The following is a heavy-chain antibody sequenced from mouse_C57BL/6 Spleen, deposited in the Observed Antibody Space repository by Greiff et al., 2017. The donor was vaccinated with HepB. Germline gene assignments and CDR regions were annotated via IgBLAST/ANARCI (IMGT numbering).Heavy chain of an antibody. CDR2: IDPSDSYS. J-gene: IGHJ2*01. Sequence: QVQLQQPGAELVMPGASVKLSCKASGYTFTSYWMHWVKQRPGQGLEWIGEIDPSDSYSNYNQKFKGKSTLNVDKSSITAYMQLSSLTSEDSAVYYCARLTGTYYIDYWGQGTTLTVSS. CDR1: GYTFTSYW. CDR3: ARLTGTYYIDY. V-gene: IGHV1-69*01. D-gene: IGHD4-1*01.